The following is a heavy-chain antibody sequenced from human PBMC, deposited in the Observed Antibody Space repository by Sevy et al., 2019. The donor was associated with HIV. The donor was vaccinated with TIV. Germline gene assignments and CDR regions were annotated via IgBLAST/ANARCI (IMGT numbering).Heavy chain of an antibody. CDR2: LYHDGST. J-gene: IGHJ4*02. V-gene: IGHV4-38-2*01. CDR1: GYSINSGYY. D-gene: IGHD3-22*01. Sequence: SETLSLTCAVSGYSINSGYYWGWIRQPPGKGLEWIGSLYHDGSTSFKPSLKSRVTISVDTSKNQFSLKLTSVTAAETAVYYCARGGYYDTSGYYSHYFDYWGQGTLVTVSS. CDR3: ARGGYYDTSGYYSHYFDY.